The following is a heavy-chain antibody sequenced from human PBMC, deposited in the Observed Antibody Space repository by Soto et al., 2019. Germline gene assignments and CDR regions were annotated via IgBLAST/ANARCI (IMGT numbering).Heavy chain of an antibody. CDR1: GGSFSGYY. CDR2: INHSGST. Sequence: SETLSLTCAVYGGSFSGYYWRWIRQPPGQGLEWIGVINHSGSTNYNPSLKSRVTISVDTSKNQFYLKLSSVTAADTAVYYCVRGVHRCKITIFGVVPPTCGMDDWGQGNTVTVSS. D-gene: IGHD3-3*01. V-gene: IGHV4-34*01. CDR3: VRGVHRCKITIFGVVPPTCGMDD. J-gene: IGHJ6*02.